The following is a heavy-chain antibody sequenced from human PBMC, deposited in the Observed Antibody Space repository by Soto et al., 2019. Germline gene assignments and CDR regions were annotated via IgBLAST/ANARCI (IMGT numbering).Heavy chain of an antibody. J-gene: IGHJ5*02. CDR3: ASGGNWFDP. Sequence: SDTLYLTCNVSGGSISNYYWTWVRPSPEKGLEWIGYMYYNGNINYNPSLKSRVTISIDTSKSQFSLTLKSVTAAGTAVYYCASGGNWFDPWGQGVLVTVSS. D-gene: IGHD3-16*01. V-gene: IGHV4-59*01. CDR1: GGSISNYY. CDR2: MYYNGNI.